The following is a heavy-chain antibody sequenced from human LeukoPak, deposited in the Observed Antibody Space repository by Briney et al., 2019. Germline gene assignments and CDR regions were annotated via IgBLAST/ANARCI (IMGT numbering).Heavy chain of an antibody. Sequence: EASVKVSCKASGYTFTSYDINWVRQATGQGLEWMGWMNPNSGNTGYAQKFQGRVTMTRNTSISTAYMELSSLRSEDTAVYYCARGSGGSCYSCDWFDPWSQGTLVTVSS. J-gene: IGHJ5*02. D-gene: IGHD2-15*01. CDR3: ARGSGGSCYSCDWFDP. V-gene: IGHV1-8*01. CDR2: MNPNSGNT. CDR1: GYTFTSYD.